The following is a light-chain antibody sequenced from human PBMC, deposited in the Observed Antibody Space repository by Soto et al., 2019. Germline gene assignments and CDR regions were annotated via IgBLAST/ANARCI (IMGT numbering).Light chain of an antibody. CDR1: SGHSSYA. CDR2: LNSDGSH. V-gene: IGLV4-69*01. Sequence: QLVLTQSPSASASLGASVKLTCTLSSGHSSYAIAWHQQQPEKGPRYLMKLNSDGSHTKGDGIPDRFSGSSSGAERYLTISSLQAEDDADYYCQTWGTGVVFGGGTKVTVL. J-gene: IGLJ2*01. CDR3: QTWGTGVV.